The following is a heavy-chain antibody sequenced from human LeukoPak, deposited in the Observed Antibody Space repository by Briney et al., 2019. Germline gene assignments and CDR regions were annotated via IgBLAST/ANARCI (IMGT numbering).Heavy chain of an antibody. V-gene: IGHV1-24*01. D-gene: IGHD2-21*02. CDR3: ARELRRDKY. CDR1: GYTLTELS. J-gene: IGHJ4*02. CDR2: FDPEDGET. Sequence: GASVKVSCKVSGYTLTELSMHWVRQAPGKGLEWMGSFDPEDGETIYAQNLQGRVTMTVNTSITTAYMELSSLRPEDTAVYYCARELRRDKYWGQGTLVTVSS.